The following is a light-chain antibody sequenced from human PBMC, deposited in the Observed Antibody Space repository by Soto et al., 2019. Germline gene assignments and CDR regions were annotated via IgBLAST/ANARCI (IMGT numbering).Light chain of an antibody. Sequence: EIILTQSPYTRSLSPGERATLSCRASQTVSSNYLAWCQQRPGQAPRLLIYGASTRAAGIPDRFSGSGSGTDFTLTITRLEPEDSAVYFCQQYTGPPTTFGRGTRLEIK. CDR2: GAS. CDR1: QTVSSNY. CDR3: QQYTGPPTT. V-gene: IGKV3-20*01. J-gene: IGKJ5*01.